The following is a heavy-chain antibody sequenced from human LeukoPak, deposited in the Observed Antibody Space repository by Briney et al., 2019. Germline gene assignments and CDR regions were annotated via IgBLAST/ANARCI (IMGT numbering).Heavy chain of an antibody. CDR1: GFTFSDYY. CDR3: ARGHAYFEVRGVMGTRFDY. D-gene: IGHD3-10*01. CDR2: ISSSGSTI. J-gene: IGHJ4*02. V-gene: IGHV3-11*01. Sequence: GGSLRLSCAASGFTFSDYYMSWIRQAPGKGLEWVSYISSSGSTIYYADSVKGRFTISRDNAKNSLYLQINSLRAEDTAVYYCARGHAYFEVRGVMGTRFDYWGQGTLVTVSS.